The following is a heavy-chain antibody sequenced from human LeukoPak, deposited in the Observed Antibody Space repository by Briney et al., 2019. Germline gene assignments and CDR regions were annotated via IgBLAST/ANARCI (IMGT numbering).Heavy chain of an antibody. D-gene: IGHD3-3*01. V-gene: IGHV3-23*01. CDR3: AKDQSITIFGVVPLSS. CDR2: ISGSGGST. CDR1: GFTFSSYA. J-gene: IGHJ5*02. Sequence: GGSLRLSCAASGFTFSSYAMSWVRQAPGKGLEWVSAISGSGGSTYYADSVKGWFTISRDNSKNTLYLQMNSLRAEDTAVYYCAKDQSITIFGVVPLSSWGQGTLVTVSS.